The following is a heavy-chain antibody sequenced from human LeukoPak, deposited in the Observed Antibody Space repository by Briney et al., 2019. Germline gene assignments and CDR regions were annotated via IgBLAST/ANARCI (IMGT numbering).Heavy chain of an antibody. V-gene: IGHV3-7*03. J-gene: IGHJ6*02. CDR3: ARISSSSEGHYYYYYYGMDV. Sequence: GGPLRLSCAASGFTFSSYWMSWVRQAPGKGLEWVANIKQDGSEKYYVDSVKGRFTISRDNAKNSLYLQMNSLRAEDTAVYYCARISSSSEGHYYYYYYGMDVWGQGTTVTVSS. CDR2: IKQDGSEK. CDR1: GFTFSSYW. D-gene: IGHD6-6*01.